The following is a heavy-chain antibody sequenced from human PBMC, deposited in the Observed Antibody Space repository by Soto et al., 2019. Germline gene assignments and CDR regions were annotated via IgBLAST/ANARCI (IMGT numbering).Heavy chain of an antibody. CDR1: GGPFTSNNW. Sequence: SETLSLTCAASGGPFTSNNWWTWVRQPPGQGLEWIGEIYRTGSTNYNPSLKSRVTISLDKSENQFSLKVTSLTAADTAVYYCASRDPGTSVDYWGQGTLVTVSS. CDR2: IYRTGST. CDR3: ASRDPGTSVDY. D-gene: IGHD1-7*01. V-gene: IGHV4-4*02. J-gene: IGHJ4*02.